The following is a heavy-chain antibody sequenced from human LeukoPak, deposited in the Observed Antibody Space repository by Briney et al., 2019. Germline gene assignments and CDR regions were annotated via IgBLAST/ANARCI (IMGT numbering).Heavy chain of an antibody. CDR2: IHYSGST. Sequence: SETLSLTCTVSGGSISSYYWSWIRQPPGKGLEWIGKIHYSGSTNYNPSLKSRVTISVDTSKNQFSLKLSSVTAADTAVYYCARHRWSRYSYFSTDLQHWGQGTLVTVSS. J-gene: IGHJ1*01. D-gene: IGHD5-18*01. V-gene: IGHV4-59*08. CDR1: GGSISSYY. CDR3: ARHRWSRYSYFSTDLQH.